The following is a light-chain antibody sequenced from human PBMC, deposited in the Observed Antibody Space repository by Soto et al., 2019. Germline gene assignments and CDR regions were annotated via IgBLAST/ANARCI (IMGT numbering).Light chain of an antibody. CDR2: DAS. Sequence: EIVLTQSPATLSLSPGERATLSCGDSQTVSSNYLAWYQQKPGLAPRLLMHDASNRATGIPDRFSGSGSGTDFTLTISRLEPEDFAVYYCQQYVNSPYTFGQGTKLEIK. V-gene: IGKV3D-20*01. CDR3: QQYVNSPYT. CDR1: QTVSSNY. J-gene: IGKJ2*01.